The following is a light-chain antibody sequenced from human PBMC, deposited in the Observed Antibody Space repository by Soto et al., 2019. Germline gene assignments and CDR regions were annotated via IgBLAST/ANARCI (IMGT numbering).Light chain of an antibody. CDR2: AAS. V-gene: IGKV1-39*01. CDR3: HQSYDIPT. CDR1: PGVSSW. J-gene: IGKJ5*01. Sequence: DIQMTQAPCALSASVAYRVTITCRASPGVSSWLAWYQQKPGKAPKLLIYAASTLQSGVPSRFSGSGSGTDSTLTVSSLKPEDFATYYCHQSYDIPTFGQGTRLEIK.